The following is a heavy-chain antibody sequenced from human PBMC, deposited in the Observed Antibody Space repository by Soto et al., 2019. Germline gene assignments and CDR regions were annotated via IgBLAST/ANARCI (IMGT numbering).Heavy chain of an antibody. CDR3: ARGLITGSHYSGGWYYFDS. CDR1: GESFSGYI. D-gene: IGHD6-19*01. V-gene: IGHV4-34*01. Sequence: QVQLQQSGAGLLKPSETLSLTCAVYGESFSGYIWTWIRQTPGKGLQWIGQINHSGSAIYNPSLKSRVTISVHTSNSQFSLELSSVTGADTAVYYCARGLITGSHYSGGWYYFDSWGQGTQVTVSS. J-gene: IGHJ4*02. CDR2: INHSGSA.